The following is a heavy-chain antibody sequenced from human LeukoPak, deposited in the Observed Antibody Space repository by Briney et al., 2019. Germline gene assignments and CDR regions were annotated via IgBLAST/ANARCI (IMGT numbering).Heavy chain of an antibody. CDR1: GDSIGDYT. CDR3: ASVKYHRAWYGDL. D-gene: IGHD6-13*01. J-gene: IGHJ5*02. V-gene: IGHV4-4*07. Sequence: SETLSLTCTVSGDSIGDYTWSWTRQPAGMGLEWIGRVYWSGSTSYNASFESRVTTSHSTYKNYLFLQLHSLTTADSAVLYCASVKYHRAWYGDLWGQGALVTVSS. CDR2: VYWSGST.